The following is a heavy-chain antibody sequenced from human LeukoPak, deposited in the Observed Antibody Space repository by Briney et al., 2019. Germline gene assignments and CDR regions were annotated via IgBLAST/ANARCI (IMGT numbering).Heavy chain of an antibody. D-gene: IGHD2-2*03. V-gene: IGHV3-9*01. CDR2: ISWNSGSI. Sequence: GGSLRLSCAASGFSFDEHAMHWVRQAPGKGLEWVSGISWNSGSIGYADSVRGRFTISRDNTKNSLYLQMNSLRPEDTALYYCAKDMGTVVVPAAMGIDYWGQGTPVTVSS. CDR3: AKDMGTVVVPAAMGIDY. J-gene: IGHJ4*02. CDR1: GFSFDEHA.